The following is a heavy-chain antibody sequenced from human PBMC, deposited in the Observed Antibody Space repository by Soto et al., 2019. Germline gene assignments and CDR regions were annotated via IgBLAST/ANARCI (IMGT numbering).Heavy chain of an antibody. V-gene: IGHV3-30*18. D-gene: IGHD2-21*02. Sequence: QVQLVESGGGVVQPGRSLRLSCAASGFTFSSYGMHWVLQAPGKGLEWVAVISYDGSNKYYADSVKGRFTISRDNSKNTLYLQMNSLRAEDTAVYYCAKDKVPVVVTAPLDYWGQGTLVTVSS. CDR2: ISYDGSNK. CDR3: AKDKVPVVVTAPLDY. J-gene: IGHJ4*02. CDR1: GFTFSSYG.